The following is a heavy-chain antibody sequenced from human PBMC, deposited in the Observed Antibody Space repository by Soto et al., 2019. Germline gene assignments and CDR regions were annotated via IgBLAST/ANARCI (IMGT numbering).Heavy chain of an antibody. CDR3: AHRVLRTVFGLVTTNAIYFAF. CDR1: GFSLTTSGVG. D-gene: IGHD3-3*01. V-gene: IGHV2-5*02. Sequence: QITLNESGPTVVRPTETLTLTCRFSGFSLTTSGVGVGWIRQSPGKAPEWLALIYWDDDKRYSASLKSRLTITKDTSKKQVVLTVSDLDPTDTATYYCAHRVLRTVFGLVTTNAIYFAFWGQGTPVAVSS. J-gene: IGHJ4*02. CDR2: IYWDDDK.